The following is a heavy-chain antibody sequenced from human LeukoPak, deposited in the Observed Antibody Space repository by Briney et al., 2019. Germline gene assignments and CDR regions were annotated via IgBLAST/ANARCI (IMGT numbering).Heavy chain of an antibody. V-gene: IGHV1-2*02. CDR2: INPNSGGT. Sequence: GASVKVSCKASGYTFTGYYMHWVRQAPGQGLEWMGWINPNSGGTNYAQKFQGRVTMTRDTSISTAYMEPSRLRSDDAAVYYCARGQGARITMVRGVMRWFDPWGQGTLVTVSS. CDR3: ARGQGARITMVRGVMRWFDP. D-gene: IGHD3-10*01. J-gene: IGHJ5*02. CDR1: GYTFTGYY.